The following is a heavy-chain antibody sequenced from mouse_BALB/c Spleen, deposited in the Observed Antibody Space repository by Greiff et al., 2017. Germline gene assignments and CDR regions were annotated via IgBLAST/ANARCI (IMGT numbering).Heavy chain of an antibody. J-gene: IGHJ4*01. CDR1: GYTFTDYE. Sequence: VQLQQSGAELVRPGASVTLSCKASGYTFTDYEMHWVKQTPVHGLEWIGAIDPETGGTAYNQKFKGKATLTADKSSSTAYMELRSLTSEDSAVYYCTRYYRYDDAMDYWGQGTSVTVSS. V-gene: IGHV1-15*01. CDR2: IDPETGGT. D-gene: IGHD2-14*01. CDR3: TRYYRYDDAMDY.